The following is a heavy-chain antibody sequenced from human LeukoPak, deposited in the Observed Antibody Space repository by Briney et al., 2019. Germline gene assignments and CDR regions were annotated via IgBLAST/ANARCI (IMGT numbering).Heavy chain of an antibody. D-gene: IGHD6-13*01. J-gene: IGHJ4*02. CDR2: ISYDGSNK. V-gene: IGHV3-30-3*01. CDR3: ARDFYHYSSSYLDY. Sequence: ETGGSLRLSCAASGFTFSSYAMHWVRQAPGKGLEWVAVISYDGSNKYYADSVRGRFTISRDNSENTLYLQMNSLRAEDTAVYYCARDFYHYSSSYLDYWAREPWSPSPQ. CDR1: GFTFSSYA.